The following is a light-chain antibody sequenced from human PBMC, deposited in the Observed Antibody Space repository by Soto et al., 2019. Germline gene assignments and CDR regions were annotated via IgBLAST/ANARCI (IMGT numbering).Light chain of an antibody. CDR3: QQYNSYVFT. CDR2: KAS. V-gene: IGKV1-5*03. Sequence: DIQMTQSPSTLSASVGDRVTITCRASQSISSWLAWYQQKPGKAPKLLIYKASSLESGVPSRFSGSGSGTEFTLTISSLQPDDFATYHCQQYNSYVFTFGPGTKVDIK. J-gene: IGKJ3*01. CDR1: QSISSW.